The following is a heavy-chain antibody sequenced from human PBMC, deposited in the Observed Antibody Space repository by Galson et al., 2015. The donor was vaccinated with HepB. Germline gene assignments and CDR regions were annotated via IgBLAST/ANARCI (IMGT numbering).Heavy chain of an antibody. CDR1: GYTFTSYA. D-gene: IGHD4-17*01. Sequence: SVKVSCKASGYTFTSYAMHWVRQAPGQRLEWMGWINAGNGNTKYSQKFQGRVTITRDTSASTAYMELSSLRSEDTAVYYCARGSRPYGLLDGDAFDIWGQGTMVTVSS. CDR2: INAGNGNT. CDR3: ARGSRPYGLLDGDAFDI. V-gene: IGHV1-3*01. J-gene: IGHJ3*02.